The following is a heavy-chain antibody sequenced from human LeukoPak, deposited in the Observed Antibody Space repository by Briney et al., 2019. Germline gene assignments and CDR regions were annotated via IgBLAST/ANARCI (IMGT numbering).Heavy chain of an antibody. CDR1: GGTFSSYA. D-gene: IGHD2-15*01. J-gene: IGHJ4*02. CDR3: AREGIAATGSNDY. V-gene: IGHV1-69*06. CDR2: IIPIFGTA. Sequence: SVKVSCKASGGTFSSYAISWVRQAPGQGLEWMGGIIPIFGTANYAQKFQGRVTITADKSTSTAYMELSSLRSEDTAVYYCAREGIAATGSNDYWGQGALVTVSS.